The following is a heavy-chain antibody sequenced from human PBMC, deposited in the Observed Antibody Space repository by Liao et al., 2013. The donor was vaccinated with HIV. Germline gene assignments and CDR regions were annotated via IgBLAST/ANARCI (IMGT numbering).Heavy chain of an antibody. V-gene: IGHV4-30-4*08. J-gene: IGHJ3*01. CDR2: IYESGFT. CDR3: ARWSNGRFGARDVFCMS. D-gene: IGHD3-3*01. CDR1: GGSMSSGDYY. Sequence: QVQLQVSSPGLVKPSQTLSLTCTVSGGSMSSGDYYWSWIRQAPGKGLEWIGYIYESGFTDYNPSLKSRLTISEDTSKDQFSLRLTSVTAADTAVYYCARWSNGRFGARDVFCMSWAEGTVVTVSS.